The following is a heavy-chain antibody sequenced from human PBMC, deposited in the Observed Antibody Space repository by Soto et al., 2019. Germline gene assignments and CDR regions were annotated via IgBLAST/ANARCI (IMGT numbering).Heavy chain of an antibody. D-gene: IGHD3-3*01. J-gene: IGHJ6*02. CDR3: ARGGSHVLRFLEWPPAYYGMDV. Sequence: PSETLSLTCTVSGGSISSSSYYWGWIRQPPGKGLEWIGSIYYSGSTYYNPSLKSRVTISVDTSKNQFSLKLSSVTAADTAVYYCARGGSHVLRFLEWPPAYYGMDVWGQGATVT. V-gene: IGHV4-39*01. CDR2: IYYSGST. CDR1: GGSISSSSYY.